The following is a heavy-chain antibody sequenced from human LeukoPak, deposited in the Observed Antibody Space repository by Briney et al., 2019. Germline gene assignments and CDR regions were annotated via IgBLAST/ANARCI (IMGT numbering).Heavy chain of an antibody. J-gene: IGHJ4*02. Sequence: EASVEVSCKASGGTCSSYAISWVRQAPGQGLEWMGRIIPIFGTANYAQKFQGRVTITTDESTSTAYMELSSLRSEDTAVYYCAREVRGVIITSVAFVYWGQGTLVTVSS. CDR2: IIPIFGTA. CDR3: AREVRGVIITSVAFVY. V-gene: IGHV1-69*05. D-gene: IGHD3-10*01. CDR1: GGTCSSYA.